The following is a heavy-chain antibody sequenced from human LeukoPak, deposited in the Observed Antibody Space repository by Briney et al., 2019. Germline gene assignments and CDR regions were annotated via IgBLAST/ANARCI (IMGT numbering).Heavy chain of an antibody. CDR3: AIPYYDSSGYYYGDAFDI. D-gene: IGHD3-22*01. CDR1: GGSISSSSYY. V-gene: IGHV4-39*07. Sequence: KTSETLSLTCTVSGGSISSSSYYWGWIRQPPGKGLEWIGSIYYSGTTYYNPSLKSRVTMSVDTSKNQFSLKLSSVTAADTAVYYCAIPYYDSSGYYYGDAFDIWGQGTMVTVSS. J-gene: IGHJ3*02. CDR2: IYYSGTT.